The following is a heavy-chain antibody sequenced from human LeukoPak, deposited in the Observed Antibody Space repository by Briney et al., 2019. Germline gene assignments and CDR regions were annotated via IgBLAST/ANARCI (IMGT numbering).Heavy chain of an antibody. J-gene: IGHJ1*01. CDR3: ARDAYMDSEYFQH. V-gene: IGHV1-18*01. CDR2: VSANNGNT. D-gene: IGHD2-21*01. Sequence: ASVKVSCKASGYTFTSYGISWVRQAPGQGLEWMGLVSANNGNTNYAQKLQGRVTMTTDTSTSTAYMDLRSLRSDDTAGYYCARDAYMDSEYFQHWGQGTLVTVSS. CDR1: GYTFTSYG.